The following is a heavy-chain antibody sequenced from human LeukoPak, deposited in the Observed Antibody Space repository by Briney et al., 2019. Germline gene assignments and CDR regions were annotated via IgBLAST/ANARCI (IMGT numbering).Heavy chain of an antibody. V-gene: IGHV3-23*01. CDR1: GFTFSEYY. Sequence: PGGSLRLSCAASGFTFSEYYMSWFRQAPGKGLEWVSAISGSGGSTYYADSVKGRFTISRDNSKNTLYLQMNSLRAEDTAVYYCAKANRLYSGSYPDYWGQGTLVTVSS. CDR2: ISGSGGST. D-gene: IGHD1-26*01. CDR3: AKANRLYSGSYPDY. J-gene: IGHJ4*02.